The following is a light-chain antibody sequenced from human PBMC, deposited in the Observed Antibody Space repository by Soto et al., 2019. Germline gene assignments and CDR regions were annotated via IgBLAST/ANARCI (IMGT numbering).Light chain of an antibody. CDR1: QSVLYSSNNKNY. CDR3: QQYYSTPT. CDR2: WAS. V-gene: IGKV4-1*01. J-gene: IGKJ5*01. Sequence: DIVMPQSPDSLAVSLGERATINCKSSQSVLYSSNNKNYFAWYQQKPGQPPKLLIYWASTRESGVPGRFSGSGSGTDFPLTISSLQAEDVAVYYCQQYYSTPTFGQGTRVEIK.